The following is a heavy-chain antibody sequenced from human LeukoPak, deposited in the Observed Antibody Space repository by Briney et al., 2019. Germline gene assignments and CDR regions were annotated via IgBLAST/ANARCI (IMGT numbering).Heavy chain of an antibody. CDR2: MRNIGGDK. D-gene: IGHD1-14*01. CDR1: GFTLSHYG. V-gene: IGHV3-33*01. CDR3: ARALSSTGGSYYLDS. Sequence: GRSLRLSCVASGFTLSHYGMHWVRQAPGKELEWLAFMRNIGGDKYYADSVKGRFTVSRDNSNNALDLQMNNMSVGDTAVYYCARALSSTGGSYYLDSWGQGTLVTVSS. J-gene: IGHJ4*02.